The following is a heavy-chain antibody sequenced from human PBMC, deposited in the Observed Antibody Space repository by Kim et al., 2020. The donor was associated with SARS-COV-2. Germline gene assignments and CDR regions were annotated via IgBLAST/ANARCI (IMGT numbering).Heavy chain of an antibody. CDR1: GGTFSSYA. Sequence: SVKVSCKASGGTFSSYAISWVRQAPGQGLEWMGGIIPIFGTANYAQKFQDRVTITADESTSTAYMELSSLRSEDTAVYYCARFRDPGLGFDPWGQGTLVTVSS. CDR3: ARFRDPGLGFDP. V-gene: IGHV1-69*13. J-gene: IGHJ5*02. CDR2: IIPIFGTA. D-gene: IGHD3-10*01.